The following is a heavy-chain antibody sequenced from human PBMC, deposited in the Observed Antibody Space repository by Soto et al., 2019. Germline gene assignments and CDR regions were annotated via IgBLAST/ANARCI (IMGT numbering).Heavy chain of an antibody. Sequence: SETLSLTCTVSGGSISSYYWSWIRQPPGKGLEWIGYIYYSGSTNYNPSLKSRVTISVDTSKNQFSLKLSSVTAADTAVYYCARATYYYDSSGGSYYFDYWGQGTLVTVSS. V-gene: IGHV4-59*01. CDR1: GGSISSYY. CDR3: ARATYYYDSSGGSYYFDY. J-gene: IGHJ4*02. D-gene: IGHD3-22*01. CDR2: IYYSGST.